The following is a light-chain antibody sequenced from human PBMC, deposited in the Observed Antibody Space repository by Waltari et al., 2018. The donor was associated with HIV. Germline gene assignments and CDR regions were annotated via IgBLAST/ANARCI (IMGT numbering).Light chain of an antibody. Sequence: QSVLTQPPSASGTPGQRVTISCSGSSSEIGSNYVHWYQQLPGTAPKLRIYRNNQRASGVPDRFSGSKSDTSASLAISGLRSEDEADYYCATWADRPSGPVVFGGGTRVTVL. CDR1: SSEIGSNY. V-gene: IGLV1-47*01. CDR2: RNN. CDR3: ATWADRPSGPVV. J-gene: IGLJ2*01.